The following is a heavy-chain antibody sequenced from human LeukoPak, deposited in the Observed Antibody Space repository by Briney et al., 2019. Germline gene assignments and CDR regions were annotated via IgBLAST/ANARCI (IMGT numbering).Heavy chain of an antibody. CDR1: GFIFSNYG. Sequence: PGGSLRLSCAASGFIFSNYGMHWVRQAPGMGLEWVAMIRFDGSNKYYADSVKGRFTVSRDNSKNTLYLQMNSLRAEDTAMYYCAKGPHYYMDVWGKGTTVNVSS. CDR3: AKGPHYYMDV. CDR2: IRFDGSNK. V-gene: IGHV3-30*02. J-gene: IGHJ6*03.